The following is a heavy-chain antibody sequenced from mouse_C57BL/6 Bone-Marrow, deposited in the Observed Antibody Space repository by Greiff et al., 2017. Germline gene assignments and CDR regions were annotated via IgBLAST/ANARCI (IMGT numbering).Heavy chain of an antibody. CDR1: GYTFTSYW. CDR3: ARSPLTGSLYYFDY. D-gene: IGHD4-1*01. CDR2: IDPSDSYT. Sequence: QVQLQQPGAELVRPGTSVKLSCKASGYTFTSYWMHWVKQRPGQGLEWIGVIDPSDSYTNYNQKFKGKATLTVDPSSSTAYMQLSSLTSEDSAVYYCARSPLTGSLYYFDYWGQGTTLTVSS. J-gene: IGHJ2*01. V-gene: IGHV1-59*01.